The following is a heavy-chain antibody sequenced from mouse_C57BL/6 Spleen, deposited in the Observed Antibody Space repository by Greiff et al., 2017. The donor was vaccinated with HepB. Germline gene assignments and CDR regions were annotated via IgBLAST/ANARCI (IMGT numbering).Heavy chain of an antibody. CDR1: GYTFTSYW. D-gene: IGHD2-12*01. V-gene: IGHV1-61*01. J-gene: IGHJ4*01. CDR3: ARSYSNEAMDY. Sequence: QVQLKQPGAELVRPGSSVKLSCKASGYTFTSYWMDWVKQRPGQGLEWIGNIYPSDSETHYNQKFKDKATLTVDKSSSTAYMQLSSLTSEDSAVYYCARSYSNEAMDYWGQGTSVTVSS. CDR2: IYPSDSET.